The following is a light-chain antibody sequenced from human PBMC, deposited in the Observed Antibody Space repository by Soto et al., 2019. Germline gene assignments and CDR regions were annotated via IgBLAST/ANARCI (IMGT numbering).Light chain of an antibody. CDR2: EVV. Sequence: QSVRTQPASVSGSPGQSITISCTGASSDIGNYNLVSWYQQYPGKAPKLIIYEVVQRPSGVPDRFSGSKSGNTASLTVSGLQAADEADYFCKSYAGSNTYVFGSGTKLTVL. CDR1: SSDIGNYNL. J-gene: IGLJ1*01. CDR3: KSYAGSNTYV. V-gene: IGLV2-14*02.